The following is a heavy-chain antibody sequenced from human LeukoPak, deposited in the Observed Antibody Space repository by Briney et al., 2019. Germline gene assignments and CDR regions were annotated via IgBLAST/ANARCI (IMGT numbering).Heavy chain of an antibody. Sequence: PETLSLTCTVSGGSISSFYRSRIRQPLRKGLEWIGYIYYSGSTNYNPPLKSRVTLSVHTSKNQFSLKLSSVTAADTAVYYGARDRYGYSGYDSYNWFDPWGQGTLVTVSS. CDR2: IYYSGST. CDR3: ARDRYGYSGYDSYNWFDP. D-gene: IGHD5-12*01. J-gene: IGHJ5*02. V-gene: IGHV4-59*01. CDR1: GGSISSFY.